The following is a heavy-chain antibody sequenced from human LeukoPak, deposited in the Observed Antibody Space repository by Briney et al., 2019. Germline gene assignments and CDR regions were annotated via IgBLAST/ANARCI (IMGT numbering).Heavy chain of an antibody. D-gene: IGHD2-2*01. CDR2: ISAYNGNT. CDR3: ARDPLPYCSSTSCRDYFDY. V-gene: IGHV1-18*04. CDR1: VYTFTSYG. Sequence: GASVKVSCKASVYTFTSYGISWVRQAPGQGLEWMGWISAYNGNTNYAQKLQGRVTMTTDTSTSTAYMELRSLRSDDTAVYYCARDPLPYCSSTSCRDYFDYWGQGTLVTVSS. J-gene: IGHJ4*02.